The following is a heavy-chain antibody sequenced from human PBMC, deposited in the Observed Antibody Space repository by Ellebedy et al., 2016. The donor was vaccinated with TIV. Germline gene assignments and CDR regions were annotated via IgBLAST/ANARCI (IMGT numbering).Heavy chain of an antibody. Sequence: MPSETLSLTCAVYGGSFSGYFWTWIRQPPGKGLEWIGEINHGGSTNYNPSLKSRVSISVATSKNQISLKLSSVTAADTAVYYCAGCGDVDAFDIWGQGKMVTVSS. D-gene: IGHD3-10*01. CDR1: GGSFSGYF. V-gene: IGHV4-34*01. CDR3: AGCGDVDAFDI. CDR2: INHGGST. J-gene: IGHJ3*02.